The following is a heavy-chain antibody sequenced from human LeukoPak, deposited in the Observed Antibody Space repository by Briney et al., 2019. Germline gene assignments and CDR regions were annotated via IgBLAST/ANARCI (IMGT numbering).Heavy chain of an antibody. J-gene: IGHJ6*02. CDR3: ARDLVPAAIDGMDV. V-gene: IGHV3-21*01. Sequence: GGSLRLSCAASVFSLSIYIMSWVRQAPWRGGEWVSSISSGSSYIYYADSVKGRFPISRDDAKNSLYLKMNSLGAEDTPLYYCARDLVPAAIDGMDVWGQGTTVTVSS. CDR1: VFSLSIYI. CDR2: ISSGSSYI. D-gene: IGHD2-2*02.